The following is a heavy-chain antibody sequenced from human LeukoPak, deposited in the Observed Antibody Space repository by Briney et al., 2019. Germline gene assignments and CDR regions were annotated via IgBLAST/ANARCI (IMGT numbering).Heavy chain of an antibody. D-gene: IGHD2-2*01. CDR2: INPNSGRT. Sequence: ASVKVSCKASGYTFTGYYMHWVRQAPGQGLEWMGWINPNSGRTNYAQKFQGRVTMTRDTSISTAYMELSRLRSDDTAVYYCARDGGTSCYHPWGQGTLVTVSS. V-gene: IGHV1-2*02. CDR1: GYTFTGYY. J-gene: IGHJ5*02. CDR3: ARDGGTSCYHP.